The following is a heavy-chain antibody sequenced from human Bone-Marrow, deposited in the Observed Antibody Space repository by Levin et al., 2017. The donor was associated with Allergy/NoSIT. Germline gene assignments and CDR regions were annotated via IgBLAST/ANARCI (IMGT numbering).Heavy chain of an antibody. CDR3: ARDGTRYYDFWSGSYGMDG. D-gene: IGHD3-3*01. V-gene: IGHV3-74*01. Sequence: GESLKISCAASGFTFSSYWMHWVRQAPGKGLVWVSRINSDGSSTSYADSVKGRFTISRDNAKNTLYLQMNSLRAEDTAVYYCARDGTRYYDFWSGSYGMDGWGQGTTVTVSS. J-gene: IGHJ6*02. CDR2: INSDGSST. CDR1: GFTFSSYW.